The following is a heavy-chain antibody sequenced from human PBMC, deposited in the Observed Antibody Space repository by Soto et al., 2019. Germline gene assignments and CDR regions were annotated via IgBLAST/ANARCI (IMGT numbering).Heavy chain of an antibody. Sequence: GGSLRLSCAASGFTFGASALQWVRQAPGKGLEWVSSISPSGSYIYYADSLKGRFTISRDSANNSVFLQINSLRAEDTALYYCARERGYSGLLSGMDVWGQGTTVTVSS. CDR1: GFTFGASA. D-gene: IGHD5-12*01. CDR2: ISPSGSYI. V-gene: IGHV3-21*01. CDR3: ARERGYSGLLSGMDV. J-gene: IGHJ6*02.